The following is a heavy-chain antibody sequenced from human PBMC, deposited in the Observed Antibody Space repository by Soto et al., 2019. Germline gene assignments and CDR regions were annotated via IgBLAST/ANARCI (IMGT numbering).Heavy chain of an antibody. CDR1: GYTFPDYW. J-gene: IGHJ4*01. V-gene: IGHV5-51*01. D-gene: IGHD4-4*01. CDR2: IFPSGSDT. Sequence: PGESLKISCQGSGYTFPDYWIAWVRQMPGKGLEEMGFIFPSGSDTRYSPSFQGQVIISVDTSINTAYLQFTSLKASDSAIYYCARREGDFSKLDHWGQGTLVTVSS. CDR3: ARREGDFSKLDH.